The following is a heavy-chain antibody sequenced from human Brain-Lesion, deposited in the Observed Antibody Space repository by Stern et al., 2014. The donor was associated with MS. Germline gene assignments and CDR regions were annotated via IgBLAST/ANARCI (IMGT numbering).Heavy chain of an antibody. CDR2: INHGGRI. J-gene: IGHJ4*02. Sequence: QVQLQQCGAGLLKPSETLSLTCGVYGGSFSGYYWTWIRQPPGKGLEWIGEINHGGRINYNPSLESRVTMSVDTSKHQLSLRLSSATAADTAVYYCARDVGGAFDYWGQGTLVTVSS. V-gene: IGHV4-34*01. D-gene: IGHD2-21*01. CDR1: GGSFSGYY. CDR3: ARDVGGAFDY.